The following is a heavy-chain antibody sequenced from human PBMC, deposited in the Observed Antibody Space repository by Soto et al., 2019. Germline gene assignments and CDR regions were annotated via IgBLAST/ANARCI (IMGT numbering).Heavy chain of an antibody. D-gene: IGHD3-22*01. CDR2: IYYSGST. V-gene: IGHV4-30-4*01. CDR3: ARAAMIVVVNAFDI. Sequence: WSWIRQPPGKGLEWIGYIYYSGSTYYNPSLKSRVTISVDTSKNQFSLKLSSVTAADTAVYYCARAAMIVVVNAFDIWGQGTMVTVSS. J-gene: IGHJ3*02.